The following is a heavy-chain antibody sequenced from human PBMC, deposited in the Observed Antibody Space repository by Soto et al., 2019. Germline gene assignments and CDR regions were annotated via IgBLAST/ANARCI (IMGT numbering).Heavy chain of an antibody. J-gene: IGHJ6*02. D-gene: IGHD6-25*01. Sequence: SETLSLTCTVSGGSISSSSYYWGWIRQPPGKGLEWIGSIYYSGSTYYNPSLKSRVTISVDTSKNHFSLKLSSVTAADTAVYYCARQRAIAAGYGMDVWGQGTTVTVSS. CDR1: GGSISSSSYY. CDR2: IYYSGST. CDR3: ARQRAIAAGYGMDV. V-gene: IGHV4-39*01.